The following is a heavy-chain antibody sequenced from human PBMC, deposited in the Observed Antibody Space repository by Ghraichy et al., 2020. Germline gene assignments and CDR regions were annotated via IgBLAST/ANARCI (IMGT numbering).Heavy chain of an antibody. CDR1: GFTFSSYA. CDR2: ISGSGGST. CDR3: AKDPSYEIYYYYYMDV. D-gene: IGHD3-3*01. J-gene: IGHJ6*03. V-gene: IGHV3-23*01. Sequence: LSLTCAASGFTFSSYAMSWVRQAPGKGLEWVSAISGSGGSTYYADSVKGRFTISRDNSKNTLYLQMNSLRAEDTAVYYCAKDPSYEIYYYYYMDVWGKGTTVTVSS.